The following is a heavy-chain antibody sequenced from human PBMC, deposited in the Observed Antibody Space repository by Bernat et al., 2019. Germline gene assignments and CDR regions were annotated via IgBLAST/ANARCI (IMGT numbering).Heavy chain of an antibody. CDR2: ISGSGGSK. D-gene: IGHD2-2*01. CDR3: AKDRLGYCSSTSCYLDAFDI. J-gene: IGHJ3*02. V-gene: IGHV3-23*01. CDR1: GFTFSSYA. Sequence: EVQLLESGGGLVQPGGSLRLSCAASGFTFSSYAMSWVRQAPGKGLEWVSAISGSGGSKYYADTVEGRFTISRDNSKNTLYLQMNSLGAEDTAVYYCAKDRLGYCSSTSCYLDAFDIWGQGTMVTVSS.